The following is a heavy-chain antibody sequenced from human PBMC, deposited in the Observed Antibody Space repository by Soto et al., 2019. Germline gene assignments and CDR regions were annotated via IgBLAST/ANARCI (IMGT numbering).Heavy chain of an antibody. D-gene: IGHD3-10*01. J-gene: IGHJ5*02. V-gene: IGHV4-39*01. CDR2: IYYSGST. CDR1: GGSISSSSYY. Sequence: QLQLQESGPGLVKPSETLSLTCTVSGGSISSSSYYWGWIRQPPGKGLEWIGSIYYSGSTYYNLSLNSRVTISVDTSKNQFSPKLSSVTAADTAVYYCVLVRGVVDPWGQGTLVTVSS. CDR3: VLVRGVVDP.